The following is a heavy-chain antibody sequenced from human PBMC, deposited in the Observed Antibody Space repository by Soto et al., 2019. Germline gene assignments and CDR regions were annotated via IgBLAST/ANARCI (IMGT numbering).Heavy chain of an antibody. J-gene: IGHJ5*02. CDR3: ARVPIDTYMIYWSDP. V-gene: IGHV4-61*08. D-gene: IGHD3-16*01. CDR1: GDSVSSGDYY. Sequence: SETLSLTCTVSGDSVSSGDYYWTWIRQPPGKGLEWVGHIYFSGRTNYIPSLESRVTISLDTSKNQFSLKLTSVTAADTAVYYCARVPIDTYMIYWSDPWGQGTLVT. CDR2: IYFSGRT.